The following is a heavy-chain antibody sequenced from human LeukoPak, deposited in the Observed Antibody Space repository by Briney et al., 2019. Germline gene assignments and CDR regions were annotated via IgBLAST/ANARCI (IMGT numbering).Heavy chain of an antibody. D-gene: IGHD4-17*01. CDR3: ARDFTGYYGDTDY. V-gene: IGHV3-21*01. Sequence: GGSLRLSCAASGFTFSSHSMNWVRQCPGNALQWVSSISSSSSYIYYADSVKGRFTISRDNAKNSLYLQMNSLRAEDTAVYYCARDFTGYYGDTDYWGQGTLVTVSS. J-gene: IGHJ4*02. CDR1: GFTFSSHS. CDR2: ISSSSSYI.